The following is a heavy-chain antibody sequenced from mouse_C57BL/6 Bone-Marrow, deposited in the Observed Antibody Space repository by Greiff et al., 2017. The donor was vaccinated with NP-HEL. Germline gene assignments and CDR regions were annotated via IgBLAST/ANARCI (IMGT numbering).Heavy chain of an antibody. CDR1: GYTFTSYG. Sequence: QVQLQQSGAELARPGASVKLSCKASGYTFTSYGISWVKQRTGQGLEWIGELYPRSGNTYYNEKLKGKATLTADKSSSTAYMELRSLTSEDSAVYFDASTNWGYAMDYWGQGTSVTVAS. J-gene: IGHJ4*01. V-gene: IGHV1-81*01. D-gene: IGHD4-1*01. CDR3: ASTNWGYAMDY. CDR2: LYPRSGNT.